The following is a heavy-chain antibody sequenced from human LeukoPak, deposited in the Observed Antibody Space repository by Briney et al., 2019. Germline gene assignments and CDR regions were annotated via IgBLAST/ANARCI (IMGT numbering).Heavy chain of an antibody. CDR1: EFTFDNYA. J-gene: IGHJ4*02. V-gene: IGHV3-23*01. CDR2: ISGSGYYS. D-gene: IGHD6-25*01. CDR3: ARVDGRGQQRLGLEG. Sequence: PGGSLRLSCAASEFTFDNYAMSWVRQAPGKGLEWVSVISGSGYYSYYADSVKGRFTVSRDNSKTTLYLQMNSLRADDTAVYYCARVDGRGQQRLGLEGWGQGTLVTVSS.